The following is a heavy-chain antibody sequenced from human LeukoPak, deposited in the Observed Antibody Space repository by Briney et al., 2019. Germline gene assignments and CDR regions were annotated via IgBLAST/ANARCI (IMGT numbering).Heavy chain of an antibody. D-gene: IGHD3/OR15-3a*01. CDR1: GGSISSSSYY. CDR2: IYYSGST. CDR3: AREGLGAFDI. J-gene: IGHJ3*02. Sequence: PSETLSLTCTVSGGSISSSSYYWGWIRQPPGKGLEWIGGIYYSGSTYYNPSLKSRVTISVDTSKNQFSLKLSSVTAADTAVYYCAREGLGAFDIWGQGTMVTVSS. V-gene: IGHV4-39*07.